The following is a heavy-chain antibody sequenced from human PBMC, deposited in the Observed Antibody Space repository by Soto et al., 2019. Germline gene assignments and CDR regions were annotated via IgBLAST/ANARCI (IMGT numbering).Heavy chain of an antibody. CDR1: GFTFSSYA. CDR2: ISYDGSNK. J-gene: IGHJ4*02. V-gene: IGHV3-30-3*01. Sequence: QVQLVESGGGVVQPGRSLRLSCAASGFTFSSYAMHWVRQAPGKGLEWVAVISYDGSNKYYADSVKGRFTISRDNSKNTYLQMNSLRAEDTAVYYCARDKSPYSSVCHNRHFDYWGQGTLVTVSS. D-gene: IGHD6-19*01. CDR3: ARDKSPYSSVCHNRHFDY.